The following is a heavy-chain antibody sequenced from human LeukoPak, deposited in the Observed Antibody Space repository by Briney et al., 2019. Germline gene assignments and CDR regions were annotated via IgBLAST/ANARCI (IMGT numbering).Heavy chain of an antibody. CDR2: IYTSGRP. V-gene: IGHV4-4*07. Sequence: PSDTLSLTCTLSGGSISSYYWSWIRQPAGKEPEWIGRIYTSGRPNYNPSLKSRVTMSVDTSKKQFSLKLRSVTAADTAVYYCARDPQLGPFDYWGEGTLVTVSS. CDR3: ARDPQLGPFDY. J-gene: IGHJ4*02. D-gene: IGHD6-6*01. CDR1: GGSISSYY.